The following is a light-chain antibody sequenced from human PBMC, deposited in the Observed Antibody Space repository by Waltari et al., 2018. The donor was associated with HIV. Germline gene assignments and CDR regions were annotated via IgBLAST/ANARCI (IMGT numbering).Light chain of an antibody. CDR2: RDN. V-gene: IGLV1-47*01. CDR1: TANIGALF. Sequence: QSVLTQPLSASGTPGQKVTISCSGGTANIGALFVFWFQQFPGTAPKLLIYRDNLRHSGVPARFSGSKSGTSASLTISGLRSDDEAHYFCAVLDDTLGGGVFGGGTKLTVL. CDR3: AVLDDTLGGGV. J-gene: IGLJ2*01.